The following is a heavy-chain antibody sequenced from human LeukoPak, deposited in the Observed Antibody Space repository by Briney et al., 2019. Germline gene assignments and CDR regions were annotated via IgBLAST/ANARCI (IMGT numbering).Heavy chain of an antibody. V-gene: IGHV3-7*03. CDR3: ARGGGLDV. CDR1: GFTFSSYW. D-gene: IGHD3-16*01. CDR2: INHNGNVN. Sequence: GGSLRLSCAASGFTFSSYWMNWARQAPGKGQEWVASINHNGNVNYYVDSVKGRFTISRDNAKNSLYLQMSNLRAEDTAVYFCARGGGLDVWGHGATVTVSS. J-gene: IGHJ6*02.